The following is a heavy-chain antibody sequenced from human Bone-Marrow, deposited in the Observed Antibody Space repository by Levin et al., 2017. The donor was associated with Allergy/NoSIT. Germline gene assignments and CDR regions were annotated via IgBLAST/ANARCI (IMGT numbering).Heavy chain of an antibody. J-gene: IGHJ5*02. CDR3: ARDASTSWEMVWFDP. D-gene: IGHD2-2*01. V-gene: IGHV3-11*01. CDR1: GFTFSDYY. CDR2: ISSSGSTI. Sequence: GGSLRLSCAASGFTFSDYYMSWIRQAPGKGLEWVSYISSSGSTIYYADSVKGRFTISRDNAKNSLYLQMNSLRAEDTAVYYCARDASTSWEMVWFDPWGQGTLVTVSS.